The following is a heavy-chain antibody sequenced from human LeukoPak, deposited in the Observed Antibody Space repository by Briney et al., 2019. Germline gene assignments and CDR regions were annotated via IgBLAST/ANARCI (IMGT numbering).Heavy chain of an antibody. V-gene: IGHV3-20*04. J-gene: IGHJ3*02. D-gene: IGHD2-2*02. CDR3: ARCSRSSTDCYSAFDI. CDR1: GFTFDDYG. Sequence: GGSLRLSCEASGFTFDDYGMSWVRQSTGKGLEWVSAITNWNGGSTGYADSVRGRFTISRDNARNSLYLQMNSLRAEDTALYYCARCSRSSTDCYSAFDIWGQGTMVTVSS. CDR2: ITNWNGGST.